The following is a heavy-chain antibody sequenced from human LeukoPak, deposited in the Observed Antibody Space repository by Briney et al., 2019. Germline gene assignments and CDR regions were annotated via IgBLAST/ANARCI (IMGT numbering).Heavy chain of an antibody. J-gene: IGHJ5*02. D-gene: IGHD4-17*01. V-gene: IGHV1-8*01. CDR1: GYTFTSYD. Sequence: ASVKVSCKASGYTFTSYDIDWVRQATGQGLEWMGWMNPNSGKTGYAQKFQGRVTMTRNTSISTAYMELSSLRSEDTAVYYCARVSVPWAEFYGFTVTTTPGGFDPWGQGTLVTVSS. CDR2: MNPNSGKT. CDR3: ARVSVPWAEFYGFTVTTTPGGFDP.